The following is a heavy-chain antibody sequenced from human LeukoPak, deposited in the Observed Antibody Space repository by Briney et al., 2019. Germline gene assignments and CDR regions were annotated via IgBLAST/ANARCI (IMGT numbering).Heavy chain of an antibody. CDR2: ISAYNGNT. J-gene: IGHJ4*02. V-gene: IGHV1-18*01. CDR3: ARARYSSSPEWYFDY. Sequence: ASVKVSCKASGYTFTSYGISWVRQAPGQGLEWMGWISAYNGNTNYAQKLQGRVTMTTDTSTSTAYMELRSLRSDDTAVYYCARARYSSSPEWYFDYWGQGTLVTVSS. CDR1: GYTFTSYG. D-gene: IGHD6-6*01.